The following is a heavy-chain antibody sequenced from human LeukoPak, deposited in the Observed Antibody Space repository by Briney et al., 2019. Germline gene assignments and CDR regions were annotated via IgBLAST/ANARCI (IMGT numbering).Heavy chain of an antibody. V-gene: IGHV3-23*01. CDR2: ISGSGDGT. D-gene: IGHD5-12*01. J-gene: IGHJ4*02. Sequence: PGGSLRLSCAASGFTFSNYAMSWVRQAPGKGLEWVSAISGSGDGTYSADSVKGRFTISRDNSKNTLYLQMNSLRAEDTAVYYCAKPFYSGYDFHFDYWGQGTLVTVSS. CDR3: AKPFYSGYDFHFDY. CDR1: GFTFSNYA.